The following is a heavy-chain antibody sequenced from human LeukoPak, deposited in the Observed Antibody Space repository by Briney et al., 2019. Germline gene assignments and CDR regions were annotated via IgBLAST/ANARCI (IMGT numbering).Heavy chain of an antibody. CDR1: GDSINNASYY. CDR2: IHYTGNA. D-gene: IGHD3-10*01. CDR3: VRRLAVRGMGFDP. V-gene: IGHV4-39*02. Sequence: SETLSLTCNVSGDSINNASYYWGWIRQPPGNGLDWIGSIHYTGNAYYNPPLKSRVTMSVDPSKNHFSLKLTSLTAADTAVYYCVRRLAVRGMGFDPWGQGMLVNVSS. J-gene: IGHJ5*01.